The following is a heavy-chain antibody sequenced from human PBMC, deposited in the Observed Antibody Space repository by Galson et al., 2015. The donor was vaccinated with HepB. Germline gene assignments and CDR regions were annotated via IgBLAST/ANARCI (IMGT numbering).Heavy chain of an antibody. V-gene: IGHV3-74*01. Sequence: SLRLSCAASGFTFSDHWMHWVRQAPGKGLIWVSRIKYDGRSTTYADSVKGRFTISRDNAKNTLSLHMSSLRAEDTAVYFCVTGPSVGSTVKGCFQQWGQGSLVTVSS. CDR1: GFTFSDHW. CDR3: VTGPSVGSTVKGCFQQ. J-gene: IGHJ1*01. D-gene: IGHD1-1*01. CDR2: IKYDGRST.